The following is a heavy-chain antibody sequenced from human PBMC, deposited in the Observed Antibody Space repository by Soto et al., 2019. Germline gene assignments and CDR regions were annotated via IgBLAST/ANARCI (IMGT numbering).Heavy chain of an antibody. CDR2: IIPIFGTA. CDR1: GGTFSSYS. CDR3: ARDGGRHSGGIDY. Sequence: QVQLVQSGAEVKKPGSSVKVSCKASGGTFSSYSINWERQAPGQGLEWMGEIIPIFGTANYAQKFQGRVTITADESTSTAYMELSSLRSEDTAVYYCARDGGRHSGGIDYWGQGTPVTVSS. J-gene: IGHJ4*02. D-gene: IGHD1-26*01. V-gene: IGHV1-69*01.